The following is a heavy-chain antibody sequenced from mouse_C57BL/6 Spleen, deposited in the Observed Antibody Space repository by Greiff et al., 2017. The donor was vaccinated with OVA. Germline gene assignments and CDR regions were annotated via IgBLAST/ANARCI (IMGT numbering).Heavy chain of an antibody. Sequence: DVHLVESGGDLVKPGGSLKLSCAASGFTFSSYGMSWVRQTPDKRLEWVATISSGGSYTYYPDSVKGRFTISRDNAKNTLYLQMSSLKSEDTAMYYCARHGSYDYDEAWFAYWGQGTLVTVSA. V-gene: IGHV5-6*01. J-gene: IGHJ3*01. CDR3: ARHGSYDYDEAWFAY. D-gene: IGHD2-4*01. CDR2: ISSGGSYT. CDR1: GFTFSSYG.